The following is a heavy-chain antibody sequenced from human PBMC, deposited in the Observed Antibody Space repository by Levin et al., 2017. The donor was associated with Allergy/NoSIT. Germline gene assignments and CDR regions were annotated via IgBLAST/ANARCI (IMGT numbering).Heavy chain of an antibody. CDR2: ISYDGSNK. Sequence: GGSLRLSCAASGFTFSSYGMHWVRQAPGKGLEWVAVISYDGSNKYYADSVKGRFTISRDNSKNTLYLQMNSLRAEDTAVYYCAKDPAYCSGGSCQGPLDYWGQGTLVTVSS. CDR1: GFTFSSYG. J-gene: IGHJ4*02. CDR3: AKDPAYCSGGSCQGPLDY. V-gene: IGHV3-30*18. D-gene: IGHD2-15*01.